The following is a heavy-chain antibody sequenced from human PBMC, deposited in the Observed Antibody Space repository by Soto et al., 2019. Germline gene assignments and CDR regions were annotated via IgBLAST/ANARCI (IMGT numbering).Heavy chain of an antibody. Sequence: PSETLSLTCTVSGGSIDSGGYYWSWIRQHPGKGLEWIGYIYYSESTYSNPSLKSRVTISADTSKNQFSLRLSSVTAADTAVYYCARRWGRSFDYWGQGTLVTVSS. D-gene: IGHD2-15*01. CDR3: ARRWGRSFDY. CDR1: GGSIDSGGYY. V-gene: IGHV4-31*03. CDR2: IYYSEST. J-gene: IGHJ4*02.